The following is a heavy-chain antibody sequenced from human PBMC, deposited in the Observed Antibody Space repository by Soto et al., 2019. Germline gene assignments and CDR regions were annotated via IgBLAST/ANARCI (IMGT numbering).Heavy chain of an antibody. CDR3: TRGRSVIANDDFEY. CDR2: MSFDGNSK. CDR1: GFAISSYS. D-gene: IGHD2-21*01. J-gene: IGHJ4*02. V-gene: IGHV3-30-3*01. Sequence: QVQLVESGGGVVQPGTSLRLSCAASGFAISSYSMHWVRQAPGKGLECVAAMSFDGNSKYFADSVKGRFMISRDTSKNTWSLEMESLGAEDSALYHCTRGRSVIANDDFEYWGQGTQVTVSS.